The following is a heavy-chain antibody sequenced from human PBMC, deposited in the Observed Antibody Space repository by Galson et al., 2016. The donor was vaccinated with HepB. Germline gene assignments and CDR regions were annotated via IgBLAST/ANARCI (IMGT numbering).Heavy chain of an antibody. CDR1: GFTLSDYH. CDR3: ARVLGYYYGMDV. Sequence: SLRLSCAASGFTLSDYHMSWIRQTPGKGLEWISYINYNLNTNYADSVKGRFTISRDNAKKSVYLQMNRLRAEDTAVYYFARVLGYYYGMDVWGQGTTVTVSS. D-gene: IGHD7-27*01. J-gene: IGHJ6*02. V-gene: IGHV3-11*05. CDR2: INYNLNT.